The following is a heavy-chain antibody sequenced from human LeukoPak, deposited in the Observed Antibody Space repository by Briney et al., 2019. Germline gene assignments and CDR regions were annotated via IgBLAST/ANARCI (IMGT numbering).Heavy chain of an antibody. J-gene: IGHJ4*02. CDR3: ASSGYYYDSSGPFYFDY. Sequence: GGSLRLSCAASGFTFSDYPINWVRQAPGKGLEWVSSISSVGSFIYYADSVEGRFTISRDNAKNSLFLQMNSLRADDTGVYYCASSGYYYDSSGPFYFDYWGQGTLVTVSS. D-gene: IGHD3-22*01. CDR1: GFTFSDYP. V-gene: IGHV3-21*01. CDR2: ISSVGSFI.